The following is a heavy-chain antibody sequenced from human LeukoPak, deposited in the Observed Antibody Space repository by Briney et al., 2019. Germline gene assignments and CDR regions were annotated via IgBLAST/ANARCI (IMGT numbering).Heavy chain of an antibody. CDR1: GFTVSSNY. V-gene: IGHV3-7*01. J-gene: IGHJ5*02. CDR2: IKQDGSEK. D-gene: IGHD6-19*01. Sequence: GGSLRLSCAASGFTVSSNYMSWVRQAPGKGLEWVANIKQDGSEKYYVDSVKGRFTISRDNAKNSLYLQMNSLRAEDTAVYYCARVLYSSDWFETTDNWFDPWGQGTLVTVSS. CDR3: ARVLYSSDWFETTDNWFDP.